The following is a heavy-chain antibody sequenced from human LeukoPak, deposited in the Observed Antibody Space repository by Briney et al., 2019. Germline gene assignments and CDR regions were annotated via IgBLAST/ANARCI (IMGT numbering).Heavy chain of an antibody. D-gene: IGHD5-12*01. CDR2: TYYSGST. V-gene: IGHV4-39*07. CDR1: GGSISSSSYY. J-gene: IGHJ4*02. Sequence: PSETLSLTCTVSGGSISSSSYYWGWIRQPPGKGLEWIGSTYYSGSTNYNPSLKSRVTISVDTSKNQFSLKLSSVTAADTAVYYCARGGGYTFDYWGQGTLVTVSS. CDR3: ARGGGYTFDY.